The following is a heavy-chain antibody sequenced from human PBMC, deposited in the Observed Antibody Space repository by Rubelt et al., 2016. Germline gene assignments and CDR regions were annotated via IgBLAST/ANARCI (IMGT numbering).Heavy chain of an antibody. CDR2: INSDGSST. CDR3: ARDKSGAYCGGDCYMGYFDY. CDR1: GFTFSSYW. Sequence: GESGGGLVKPGGSLRLSCAASGFTFSSYWMHWVRQAPGKGLVWVSRINSDGSSTSYADSVKGRFTISRDNAKNTLYLQMNSLRAEDTAVYYCARDKSGAYCGGDCYMGYFDYWGQGTLVTVSS. J-gene: IGHJ4*02. V-gene: IGHV3-74*01. D-gene: IGHD2-21*02.